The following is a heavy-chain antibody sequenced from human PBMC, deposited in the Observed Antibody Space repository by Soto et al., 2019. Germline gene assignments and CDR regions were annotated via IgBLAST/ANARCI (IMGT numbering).Heavy chain of an antibody. V-gene: IGHV3-74*01. J-gene: IGHJ6*02. CDR3: ARKGPNNGYYGMDV. CDR1: GFTFSSYW. Sequence: GGSLRLSCAASGFTFSSYWMYWVRQAPGKGLVWVSRINSDGSSTTYADSVKGRFTISRDNAKNTLYLQMNSLRAEDTAVYYCARKGPNNGYYGMDVWGQGTTVTVSS. CDR2: INSDGSST. D-gene: IGHD2-8*01.